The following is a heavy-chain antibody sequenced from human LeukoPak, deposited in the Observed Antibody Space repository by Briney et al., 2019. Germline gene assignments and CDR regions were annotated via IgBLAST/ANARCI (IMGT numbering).Heavy chain of an antibody. Sequence: GGSLRLSCAASGFTFDDYGMSWVRQAPGKGLEWVCGINWNGGSTGYADSVKGRFTISRDNAKNSLYLQMNSLRAEDTAVYYCARDYYGDYFSDYWGQGTLVTVSS. CDR1: GFTFDDYG. D-gene: IGHD4-17*01. CDR2: INWNGGST. J-gene: IGHJ4*02. V-gene: IGHV3-20*04. CDR3: ARDYYGDYFSDY.